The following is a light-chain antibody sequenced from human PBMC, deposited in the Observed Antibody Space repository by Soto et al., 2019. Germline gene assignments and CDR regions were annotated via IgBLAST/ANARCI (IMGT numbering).Light chain of an antibody. CDR1: QSLSTY. V-gene: IGKV3-11*01. J-gene: IGKJ1*01. CDR3: QQRSNWPPWT. CDR2: DAS. Sequence: EIVLTQSPATLSLSPGERATLSCRASQSLSTYLAWYQQKPGQAPRLLIYDASNRASGIPARFSGSGSGTDFTLTISGLEPEDFAVYYCQQRSNWPPWTFGQGTKVEIK.